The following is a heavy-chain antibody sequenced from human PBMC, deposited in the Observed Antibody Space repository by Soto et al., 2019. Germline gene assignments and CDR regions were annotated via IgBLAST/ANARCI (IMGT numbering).Heavy chain of an antibody. D-gene: IGHD3-22*01. CDR3: ARSIALMLVVERDAPDKYYLDY. Sequence: XETLSLTCAVYGGSFSGHYWSWIRQPPGKGPEWIGEINHSGSTNYNPSLKSRVTISVDTSKNQFSLKLNSVTAADTAVYYCARSIALMLVVERDAPDKYYLDYWGQGTLVTVSS. CDR2: INHSGST. CDR1: GGSFSGHY. V-gene: IGHV4-34*01. J-gene: IGHJ4*02.